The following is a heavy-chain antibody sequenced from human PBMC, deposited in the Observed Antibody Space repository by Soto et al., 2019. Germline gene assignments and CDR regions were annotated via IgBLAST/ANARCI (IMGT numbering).Heavy chain of an antibody. V-gene: IGHV3-23*01. Sequence: GGSLRLSCAASGFTFSSYAMSWVRQAPGKGLEWVSAISGSGGSTYYADSVKGRFTISRDNSKNTLYLQMNSLRAEDTAVYYCAKAQFGAPTRSSWFNNWFDPWGQGTLVTVSS. CDR3: AKAQFGAPTRSSWFNNWFDP. D-gene: IGHD6-13*01. CDR2: ISGSGGST. CDR1: GFTFSSYA. J-gene: IGHJ5*02.